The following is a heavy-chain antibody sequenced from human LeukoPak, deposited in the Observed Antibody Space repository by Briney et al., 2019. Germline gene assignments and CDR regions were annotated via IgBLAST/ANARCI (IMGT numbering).Heavy chain of an antibody. D-gene: IGHD1-26*01. V-gene: IGHV3-9*01. J-gene: IGHJ4*02. CDR1: GFTFDDYA. CDR3: AKSPYSGSYYGYYFDY. CDR2: ISWSSGSI. Sequence: GRSLRLSCAASGFTFDDYAMHWVRQAPGKGLEWVSGISWSSGSIGYADSVKGRFTISRDNAKNSLYLQMNSLRAEDTALYYCAKSPYSGSYYGYYFDYWGQGTLVTVSS.